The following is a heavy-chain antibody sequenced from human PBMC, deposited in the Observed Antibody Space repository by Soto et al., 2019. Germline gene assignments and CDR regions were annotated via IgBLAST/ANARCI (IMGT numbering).Heavy chain of an antibody. J-gene: IGHJ5*02. Sequence: SGPTLVNPTQTLTMTCTFSGFSLSTSGGGVGWIRQPPGTALAWLALMYWNDDKRYSPSLKSRLTITKDTSKNQVVLTMTNMDPVDTATYYCAHRRVDTARVVQPSLGTWFDPWGQGTLVTVSS. CDR2: MYWNDDK. CDR1: GFSLSTSGGG. V-gene: IGHV2-5*01. CDR3: AHRRVDTARVVQPSLGTWFDP. D-gene: IGHD5-18*01.